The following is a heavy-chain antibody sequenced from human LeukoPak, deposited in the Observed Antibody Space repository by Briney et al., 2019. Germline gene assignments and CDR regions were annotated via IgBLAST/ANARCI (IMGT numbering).Heavy chain of an antibody. CDR2: ISGSGGST. CDR3: AKDLRPRSGSYSPFDY. D-gene: IGHD3-10*01. J-gene: IGHJ4*02. V-gene: IGHV3-23*01. Sequence: GGSLRLSCAASGFTFSSYAMSWVRQAPGKGLEWVSAISGSGGSTYYADSVKGRFTISRDNSKNTLYLQMNSLRAEDTAVYYCAKDLRPRSGSYSPFDYWGQGTLVTVSS. CDR1: GFTFSSYA.